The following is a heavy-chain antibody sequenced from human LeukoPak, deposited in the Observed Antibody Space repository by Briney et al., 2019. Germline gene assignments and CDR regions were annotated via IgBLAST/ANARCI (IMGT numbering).Heavy chain of an antibody. D-gene: IGHD3-22*01. CDR2: INPSGGST. CDR3: ARDAPNPNYYDSSGYFDY. Sequence: GASVKVSCKASGYTFTSYYMHWVRQAPGQGLEWMGLINPSGGSTSYAQKFQGRVTMTRDTSTSTVYMELSSLRSEDTAVYYCARDAPNPNYYDSSGYFDYWGQGTLVTVSS. J-gene: IGHJ4*02. V-gene: IGHV1-46*01. CDR1: GYTFTSYY.